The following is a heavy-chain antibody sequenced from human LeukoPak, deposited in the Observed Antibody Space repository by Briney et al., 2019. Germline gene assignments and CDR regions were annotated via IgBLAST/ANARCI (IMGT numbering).Heavy chain of an antibody. D-gene: IGHD6-19*01. Sequence: PSETLSLTCTVSGGSISSYYWSWIRQPAGRGLEWVGRMYSSGSTNYNPSLKSRVTMSVDTSKNQFSLKLSAVTAADTAVYHCARDPSHSRGWFDSWGQGTLVTVSS. CDR1: GGSISSYY. J-gene: IGHJ5*01. CDR2: MYSSGST. V-gene: IGHV4-4*07. CDR3: ARDPSHSRGWFDS.